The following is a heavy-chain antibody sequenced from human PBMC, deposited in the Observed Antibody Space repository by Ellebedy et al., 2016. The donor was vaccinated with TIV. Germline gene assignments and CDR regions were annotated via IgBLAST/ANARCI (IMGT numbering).Heavy chain of an antibody. CDR2: LYPDAKT. CDR1: GFTLSSYW. V-gene: IGHV3-66*01. Sequence: GGSLRLSCVASGFTLSSYWMHWVRQDPGKGLEWVSVLYPDAKTNYTDSVNGRFIVSRDSSKNTLYLQMNSLTAEDTAVYYCARDPGGGGDFGDNWFDPWGQGTLVTVSS. J-gene: IGHJ5*02. CDR3: ARDPGGGGDFGDNWFDP. D-gene: IGHD2-21*01.